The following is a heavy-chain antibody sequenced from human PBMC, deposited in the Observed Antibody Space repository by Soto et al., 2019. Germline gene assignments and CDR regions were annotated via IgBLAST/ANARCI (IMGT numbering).Heavy chain of an antibody. CDR2: IYYSGST. Sequence: QVQLQESGPGLVKPSETLSLTCTVSGGSISSYYWSWIRQPPGKGLEWIGYIYYSGSTNYNPSLKSRVTISVDTSKNQSSLKLSSVTAADTAVYYCARLHDYGDYVFDYWGQGTLVTVSS. CDR3: ARLHDYGDYVFDY. D-gene: IGHD4-17*01. V-gene: IGHV4-59*08. J-gene: IGHJ4*02. CDR1: GGSISSYY.